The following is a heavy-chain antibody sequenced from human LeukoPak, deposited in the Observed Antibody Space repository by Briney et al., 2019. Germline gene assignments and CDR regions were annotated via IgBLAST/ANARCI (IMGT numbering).Heavy chain of an antibody. Sequence: ASVKVSCKAPGYTFTGYYMHWVRQAPGQGLEWMGWINPNSGGTNYAQKFQGRVTMTRDTSISTAYMELSRLRSDDTAVYYCAREYHGIAAAISFHLDYWGQGTLVTVSS. CDR3: AREYHGIAAAISFHLDY. CDR2: INPNSGGT. D-gene: IGHD6-13*01. V-gene: IGHV1-2*02. J-gene: IGHJ4*02. CDR1: GYTFTGYY.